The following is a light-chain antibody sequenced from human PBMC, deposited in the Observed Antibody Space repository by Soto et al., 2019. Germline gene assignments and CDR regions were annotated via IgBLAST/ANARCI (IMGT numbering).Light chain of an antibody. CDR2: INSDGSH. CDR1: SGHSSYA. Sequence: QPVLTQSPSASASLGASVKFICTLSSGHSSYAIAWHQQQPEKGPRYSMKINSDGSHSKGDGIPDRFSGSSSGAERYLTISSLQSEDEADYYCQTWGTGIRVFGTGTKLTVL. V-gene: IGLV4-69*01. CDR3: QTWGTGIRV. J-gene: IGLJ1*01.